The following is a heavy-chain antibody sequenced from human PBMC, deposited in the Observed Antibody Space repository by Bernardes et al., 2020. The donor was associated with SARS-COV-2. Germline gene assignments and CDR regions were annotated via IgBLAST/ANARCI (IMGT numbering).Heavy chain of an antibody. D-gene: IGHD2-2*01. CDR2: IYYSGST. CDR3: ARHPPGVRRPGWYFDL. Sequence: TRSLTCTVSGGSISSYYWSWIRQPPGKGLEWIGYIYYSGSTNYNPSPKSRVTISVDTSKNQFSLKLSSVTAADTAVYYCARHPPGVRRPGWYFDLWGRGTLVTVSS. J-gene: IGHJ2*01. V-gene: IGHV4-59*08. CDR1: GGSISSYY.